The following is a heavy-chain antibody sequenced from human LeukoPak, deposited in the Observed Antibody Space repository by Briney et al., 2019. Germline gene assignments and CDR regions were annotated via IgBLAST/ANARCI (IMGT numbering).Heavy chain of an antibody. CDR1: GGSISSYY. V-gene: IGHV4-59*08. CDR3: ARLRRDGYNYDYFDY. J-gene: IGHJ4*02. Sequence: SETLSLTCTVSGGSISSYYWSWIRQPPGKGLEWIGYIYYSGSTNYNPSLKSRVTISVDTSKNQFSLKLSSVTAADTAVYYCARLRRDGYNYDYFDYWGQGTLVTVSS. CDR2: IYYSGST. D-gene: IGHD5-24*01.